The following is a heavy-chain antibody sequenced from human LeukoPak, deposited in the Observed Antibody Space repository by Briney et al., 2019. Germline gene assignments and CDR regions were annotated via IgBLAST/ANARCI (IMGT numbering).Heavy chain of an antibody. Sequence: ASVKVSCKVSGYTLTELSMHWVRQAPGKGVEWMGGFDTEDGETIYAQKFQGRVTMTEDTSTDTAYMELSSLRSEDTAVYYCATERQQLDYFDYWGQGTLVTVSS. D-gene: IGHD6-13*01. CDR3: ATERQQLDYFDY. CDR1: GYTLTELS. CDR2: FDTEDGET. V-gene: IGHV1-24*01. J-gene: IGHJ4*02.